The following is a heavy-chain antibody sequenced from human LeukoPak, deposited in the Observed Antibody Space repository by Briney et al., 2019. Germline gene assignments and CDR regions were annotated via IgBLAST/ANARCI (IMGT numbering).Heavy chain of an antibody. CDR3: ARGPLSNSSWYEGFNWFDP. Sequence: SETLSLTCAVYGGSFSGYYWNWIRQPPGKGLEWIGEITHRGSTNYNPSLKSRVTISVDTSKNQFSLKLSSVTAADTAVYYCARGPLSNSSWYEGFNWFDPWGQGTLVTVSS. V-gene: IGHV4-34*01. J-gene: IGHJ5*02. CDR1: GGSFSGYY. CDR2: ITHRGST. D-gene: IGHD6-13*01.